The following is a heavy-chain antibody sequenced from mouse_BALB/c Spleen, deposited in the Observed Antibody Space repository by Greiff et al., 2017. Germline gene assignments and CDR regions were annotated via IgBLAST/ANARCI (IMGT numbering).Heavy chain of an antibody. Sequence: EVKLVESGGGLVQPGGPLKLSCAASGFTLRSYTMPWVRQTPEKRLEWVAYISNGGGSTYYPDTVKGRCTISRDDAKNSLYLQMSSLKSEDTAMYYCARQGNYDGMDYWGQGTSVTVSS. CDR2: ISNGGGST. V-gene: IGHV5-12-2*01. CDR1: GFTLRSYT. J-gene: IGHJ4*01. CDR3: ARQGNYDGMDY.